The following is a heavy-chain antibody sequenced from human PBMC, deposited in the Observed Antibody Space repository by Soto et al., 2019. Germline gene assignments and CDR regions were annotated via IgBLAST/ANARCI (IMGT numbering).Heavy chain of an antibody. V-gene: IGHV4-39*01. CDR3: VRRVVVAAMFRDWFDP. CDR2: IYYSGST. D-gene: IGHD2-15*01. CDR1: GGSISSSSYY. Sequence: PSETLSLTCTVSGGSISSSSYYWGWIRQPPGKGLEWIGSIYYSGSTYYNPSLKSRVTISVDTSKNQFSLKLSSVTAADTAVYYCVRRVVVAAMFRDWFDPWGQGTLVTVSS. J-gene: IGHJ5*02.